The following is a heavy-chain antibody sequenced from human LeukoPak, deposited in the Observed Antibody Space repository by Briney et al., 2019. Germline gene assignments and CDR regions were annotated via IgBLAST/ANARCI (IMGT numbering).Heavy chain of an antibody. V-gene: IGHV1-2*02. Sequence: GASVKVSCKASGYTFTGYYMHWVRQAPGQGLEWMGWINPNSGGTNYAQKFQGRVTMTRDTSISTAYMELSRLRSDDTAVYYCASTIDLYNWNDGLWDYWGQGTLVTVSS. CDR2: INPNSGGT. CDR1: GYTFTGYY. D-gene: IGHD1-1*01. CDR3: ASTIDLYNWNDGLWDY. J-gene: IGHJ4*02.